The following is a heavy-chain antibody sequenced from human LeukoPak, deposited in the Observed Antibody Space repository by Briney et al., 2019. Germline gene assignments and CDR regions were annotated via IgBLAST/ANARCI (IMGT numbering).Heavy chain of an antibody. CDR3: ARQPLILAAGFRFDP. CDR1: GYSIISGYY. CDR2: IYHSGST. Sequence: SETLSLTCAVSGYSIISGYYWGWIRQPPGKGLEWIGSIYHSGSTYYNPSLKSRVTISVDTSKNQFSLKLSSVTAADTAVYYCARQPLILAAGFRFDPWGQGTLVTVSS. V-gene: IGHV4-38-2*01. D-gene: IGHD6-13*01. J-gene: IGHJ5*02.